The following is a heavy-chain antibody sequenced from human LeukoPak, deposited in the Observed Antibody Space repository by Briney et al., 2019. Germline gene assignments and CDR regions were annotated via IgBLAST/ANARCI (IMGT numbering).Heavy chain of an antibody. Sequence: GASLKVSCKASGYTFTSYVISWVRQAPGQGLEWMGWISAYNGNTNYAQKLHGRVTMTTDTSTSIAYMELRSLRSDDTAVYYCARGKTTVNRTRQYYYYYMDVWGKGTTVTVSS. V-gene: IGHV1-18*01. J-gene: IGHJ6*03. CDR2: ISAYNGNT. CDR1: GYTFTSYV. D-gene: IGHD4-17*01. CDR3: ARGKTTVNRTRQYYYYYMDV.